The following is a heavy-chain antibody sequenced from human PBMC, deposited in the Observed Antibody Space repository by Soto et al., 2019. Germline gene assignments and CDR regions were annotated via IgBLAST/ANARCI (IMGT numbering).Heavy chain of an antibody. V-gene: IGHV3-9*01. CDR2: ISWNSGSI. Sequence: EVQLVESGGGLVQPGRSLRLSCAASGFTFDDYAMHWVRQAPGKGLEWVSGISWNSGSIGYAYSVKGRFTISRDNAKNSLYLQMNSLRAEDTSLYYCAKEWSYGDYYFDYWGQGTLVTVSS. CDR3: AKEWSYGDYYFDY. J-gene: IGHJ4*02. CDR1: GFTFDDYA. D-gene: IGHD4-17*01.